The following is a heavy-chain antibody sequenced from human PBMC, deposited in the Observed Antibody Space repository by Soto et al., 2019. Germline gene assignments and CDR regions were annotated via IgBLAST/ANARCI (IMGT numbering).Heavy chain of an antibody. V-gene: IGHV1-46*01. CDR1: GYIFTSYY. D-gene: IGHD2-21*01. CDR3: ARALHYHDAIGDPGYFQH. CDR2: INPSGGTT. J-gene: IGHJ1*01. Sequence: QVQLVQSGAEVKKPGASVKVSCKASGYIFTSYYIHWVRQAPGQGLEWMALINPSGGTTNYAQKCQGRVTMTRDTSTSTVYMELSSLRSEDTAVYYCARALHYHDAIGDPGYFQHWGQGTLVTVSS.